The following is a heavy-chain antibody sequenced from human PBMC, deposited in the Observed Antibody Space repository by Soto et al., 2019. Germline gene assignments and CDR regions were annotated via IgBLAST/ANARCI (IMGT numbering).Heavy chain of an antibody. J-gene: IGHJ3*02. D-gene: IGHD2-15*01. Sequence: QVQLQESGPGLVKPSETLSLTCTVSGGSVSSGSYYWSWIRQPPGKGLEWIGYFYYCGSTNYNPSLKSGVTISVDTSKNQSSLKRSSVAAEDTAVYYCARAPARAHCSGGSCYSDAFDIWVQGTMVTVSS. CDR1: GGSVSSGSYY. CDR2: FYYCGST. V-gene: IGHV4-61*01. CDR3: ARAPARAHCSGGSCYSDAFDI.